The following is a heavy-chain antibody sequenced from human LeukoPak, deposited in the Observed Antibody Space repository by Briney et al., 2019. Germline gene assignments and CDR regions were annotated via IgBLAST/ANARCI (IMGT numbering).Heavy chain of an antibody. Sequence: PGGSLRLSCAASGVSFSTHGFHWVRQAPGKGLEWGSVIWYDGSQKKYADSVKGRFTISRGDSKSMVYLQMNSLRADDTAVYHCARDLGSWDYKTCYFDAWGQGTLVTVSS. J-gene: IGHJ5*02. CDR1: GVSFSTHG. V-gene: IGHV3-33*01. CDR3: ARDLGSWDYKTCYFDA. CDR2: IWYDGSQK. D-gene: IGHD3-9*01.